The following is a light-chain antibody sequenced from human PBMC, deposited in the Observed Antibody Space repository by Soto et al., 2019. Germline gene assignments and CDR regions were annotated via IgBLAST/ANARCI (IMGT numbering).Light chain of an antibody. V-gene: IGKV3D-20*01. CDR3: QQYGSSPLT. CDR2: DAS. Sequence: EIVLTQSPATLSFSPGERATLSCGATQGVSSSYLAWYQQKPGLAPRLLIYDASNMATGIPERFSGSGSGTDFILTISRLEPEDFAVYYCQQYGSSPLTFGQGTRVEIK. J-gene: IGKJ5*01. CDR1: QGVSSSY.